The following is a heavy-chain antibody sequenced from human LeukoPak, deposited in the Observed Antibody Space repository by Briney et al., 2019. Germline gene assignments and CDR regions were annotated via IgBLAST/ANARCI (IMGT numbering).Heavy chain of an antibody. V-gene: IGHV1-69*05. CDR2: IIPIFGTA. CDR1: GGTFSSYA. CDR3: ARGGIAAAGTALDY. J-gene: IGHJ4*02. D-gene: IGHD6-13*01. Sequence: ASVKVSCKASGGTFSSYAISWVRQAPGQGFEWMGGIIPIFGTANYAQKFQGRVTITTDESTSTAYMELSSLRSEDTAVYYCARGGIAAAGTALDYWGQGTLVTVSS.